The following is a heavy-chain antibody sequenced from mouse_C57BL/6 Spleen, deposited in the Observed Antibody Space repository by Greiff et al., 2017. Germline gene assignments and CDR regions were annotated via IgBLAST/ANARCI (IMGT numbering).Heavy chain of an antibody. J-gene: IGHJ3*01. Sequence: QVQLKESGAELVRPGASVKLSCKASGYTFTDYYINWVKQRPGQGLEWIARIYPGSGNTYYNEKFKGKATLTAEKSSSTAYMQLSSLTSEDSAVYFCASEIYYDYEGFAYWGQGTLVTVSA. CDR1: GYTFTDYY. CDR2: IYPGSGNT. D-gene: IGHD2-4*01. V-gene: IGHV1-76*01. CDR3: ASEIYYDYEGFAY.